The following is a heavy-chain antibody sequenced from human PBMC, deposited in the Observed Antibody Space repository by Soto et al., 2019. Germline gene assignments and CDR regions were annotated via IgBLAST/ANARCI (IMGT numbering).Heavy chain of an antibody. Sequence: SETLSLTCTVSGGSISSYYWSWIRQPPGKGLEWIGYIYYSGSTNYNPPLNSRVTISVDTSKNQFSLKLSSVTAADTAVYYCARVAYDFWSGYSRSNYYYYYMDVWGKGTTVTVSS. CDR3: ARVAYDFWSGYSRSNYYYYYMDV. CDR1: GGSISSYY. D-gene: IGHD3-3*01. J-gene: IGHJ6*03. V-gene: IGHV4-59*01. CDR2: IYYSGST.